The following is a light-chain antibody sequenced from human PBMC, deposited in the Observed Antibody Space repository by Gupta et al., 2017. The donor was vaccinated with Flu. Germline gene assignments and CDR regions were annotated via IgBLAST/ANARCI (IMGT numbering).Light chain of an antibody. CDR3: QQSYRTPRT. CDR2: AAS. Sequence: DIQMTQSPSSLSASVGDRVTITCRPSQSISSYLNWYQQKPGKAPKLLIYAASSLQSGVPSRFSGSGSGTDFTLTISSLQPEDFATDNRQQSYRTPRTFGQGTKVEIK. J-gene: IGKJ1*01. V-gene: IGKV1-39*01. CDR1: QSISSY.